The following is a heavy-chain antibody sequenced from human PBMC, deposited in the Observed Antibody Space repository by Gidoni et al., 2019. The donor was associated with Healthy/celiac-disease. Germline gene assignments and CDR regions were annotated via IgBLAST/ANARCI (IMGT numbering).Heavy chain of an antibody. D-gene: IGHD2-15*01. J-gene: IGHJ4*02. CDR3: ARDRNSGGSCYVY. Sequence: QVQLVASGGGVVQPGRSLRPSCAAPGFTLRSYAMHWVRQAPGKGLEWVAVISYDGSNKYYADSVKGRFTISRDNSKNTLYLQMNSLRAEDTAVYYCARDRNSGGSCYVYWGQGTLVTVSS. CDR1: GFTLRSYA. CDR2: ISYDGSNK. V-gene: IGHV3-30-3*01.